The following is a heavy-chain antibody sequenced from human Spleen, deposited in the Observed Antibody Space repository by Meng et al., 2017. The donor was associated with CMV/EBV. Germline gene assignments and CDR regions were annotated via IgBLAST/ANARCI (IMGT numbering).Heavy chain of an antibody. CDR3: ARATRYCSSTSCYNSYYYYYGMDV. CDR2: ISGSGGST. J-gene: IGHJ6*02. V-gene: IGHV3-23*01. CDR1: GFTFSSYA. Sequence: GESLKISCAASGFTFSSYAMSWVRQAPGKGLEWVSAISGSGGSTYYADSVKGRFTISRDNAKNSLYLQMNSLRAEDTAVYYCARATRYCSSTSCYNSYYYYYGMDVWGQGTTVTVSS. D-gene: IGHD2-2*02.